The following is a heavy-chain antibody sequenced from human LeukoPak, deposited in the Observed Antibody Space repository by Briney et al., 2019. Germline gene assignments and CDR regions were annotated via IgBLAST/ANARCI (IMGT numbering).Heavy chain of an antibody. J-gene: IGHJ3*02. CDR3: ARRHYDILTGYYPGAFDI. Sequence: SETLSLTCAVYGGSFSGYYWSWIRQPPGKGLEWIGEINHSGSTNYNPSLKSRVTISVDTSKNQFSLKLSSVTAADTAVYYCARRHYDILTGYYPGAFDIWGQGTMVTVSS. V-gene: IGHV4-34*01. CDR2: INHSGST. CDR1: GGSFSGYY. D-gene: IGHD3-9*01.